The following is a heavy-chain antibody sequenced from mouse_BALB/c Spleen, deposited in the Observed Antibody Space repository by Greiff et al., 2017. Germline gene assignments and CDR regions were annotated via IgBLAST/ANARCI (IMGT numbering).Heavy chain of an antibody. J-gene: IGHJ1*01. D-gene: IGHD2-4*01. CDR3: ATNDYDADWYFDV. Sequence: VKLMESGPELVRPGASVKMSCKASGYTFTSYWMHWVKQRPGQGLEWIGMIDPSNSETRLNQKFKDKATLNVDKSSNTAYMQLSSLTSEDSAVYYCATNDYDADWYFDVWGAGTTVTVSS. CDR2: IDPSNSET. CDR1: GYTFTSYW. V-gene: IGHV1-74*01.